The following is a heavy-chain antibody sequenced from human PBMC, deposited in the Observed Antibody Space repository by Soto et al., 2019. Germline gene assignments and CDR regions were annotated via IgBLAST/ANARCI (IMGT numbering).Heavy chain of an antibody. CDR2: TYYMSKWYS. CDR3: ARGQQGINWFDP. D-gene: IGHD7-27*01. Sequence: SQTLSLTCAISGDSVSSNSAAWNWIRQSPSRGLEWLGRTYYMSKWYSDYADSVRSRISINPDTSKNQFSLQLNSVTPEDTAVYYCARGQQGINWFDPSGQGTLVTGSS. V-gene: IGHV6-1*01. CDR1: GDSVSSNSAA. J-gene: IGHJ5*02.